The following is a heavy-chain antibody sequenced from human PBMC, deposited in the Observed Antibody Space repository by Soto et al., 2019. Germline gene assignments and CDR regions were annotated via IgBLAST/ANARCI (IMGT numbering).Heavy chain of an antibody. CDR3: AKEDLESDYFDF. Sequence: GSLRLSCAASGFTLSSYAMSWVRQATGKGLEWVSAISGSGGSTSYADSVKGRFTISRDNSKHTLYLQMNSLRAEYTAVYYCAKEDLESDYFDFWGQGTLVTAP. V-gene: IGHV3-23*01. CDR1: GFTLSSYA. J-gene: IGHJ4*02. D-gene: IGHD1-1*01. CDR2: ISGSGGST.